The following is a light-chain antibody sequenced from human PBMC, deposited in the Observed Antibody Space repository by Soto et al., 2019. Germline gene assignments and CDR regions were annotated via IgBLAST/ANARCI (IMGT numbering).Light chain of an antibody. Sequence: DIQMTLSPSTLSASVGDRVTITCRASQSISSWLAWYQQKPGKAPKLLIFAASSLQSGVPSRFSGSRSGPDFTLTISSLQPEDFATYYCQQSYSSPPTFGQGTKVDI. CDR3: QQSYSSPPT. CDR1: QSISSW. CDR2: AAS. V-gene: IGKV1-39*01. J-gene: IGKJ1*01.